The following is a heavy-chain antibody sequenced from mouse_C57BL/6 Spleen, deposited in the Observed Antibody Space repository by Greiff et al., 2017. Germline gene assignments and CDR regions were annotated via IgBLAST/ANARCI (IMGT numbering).Heavy chain of an antibody. CDR2: IHPNSGST. Sequence: QVQLQQPGAELVKPGASVKLSCKASGYTFTSYWMHWVKQRPGQGLEWIGMIHPNSGSTNYNEKFKSKATLTVDNSSSTAYMQLSSLTSEDSAVYYCARDDGYFWFAYWGQGTLVTVSA. CDR1: GYTFTSYW. CDR3: ARDDGYFWFAY. J-gene: IGHJ3*01. V-gene: IGHV1-64*01. D-gene: IGHD2-3*01.